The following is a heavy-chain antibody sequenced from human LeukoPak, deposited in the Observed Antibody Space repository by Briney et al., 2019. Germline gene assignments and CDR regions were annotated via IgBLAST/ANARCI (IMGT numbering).Heavy chain of an antibody. CDR3: AKEGFDS. Sequence: SSETLSLTCTVSGGSISSSSYYWGWIRQPPGKGLEWIGSIFYSGSTYYNPSLKRRVTISVDTSKNQFSLKLSSVTAADTAVYYCAKEGFDSWGQGTLVTVSS. J-gene: IGHJ4*02. V-gene: IGHV4-39*02. CDR1: GGSISSSSYY. CDR2: IFYSGST.